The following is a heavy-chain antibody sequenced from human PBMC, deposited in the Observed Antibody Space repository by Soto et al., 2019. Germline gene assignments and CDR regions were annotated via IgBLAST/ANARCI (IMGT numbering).Heavy chain of an antibody. CDR1: GFTFDDYA. J-gene: IGHJ4*02. CDR3: ASWGSPGVSAATDY. CDR2: ISWNSGSI. Sequence: GGSLRLSCAASGFTFDDYAMHWVRQAPGKGLEWVSGISWNSGSIGYADSVKGRFTISRDNAKNSLYLEMNSLRAEDTAVYYCASWGSPGVSAATDYWGLGTLVTVS. D-gene: IGHD6-13*01. V-gene: IGHV3-9*01.